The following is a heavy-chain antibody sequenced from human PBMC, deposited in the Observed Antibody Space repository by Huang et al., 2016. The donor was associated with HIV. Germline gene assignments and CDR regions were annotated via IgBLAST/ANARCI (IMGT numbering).Heavy chain of an antibody. CDR1: VFNFLTYA. Sequence: QVQLVQSGAEVEKPGASVNLSCKASVFNFLTYALHWVRQAPGQRLEWMGGINGDGLTKYSQKFQGRVTITRDRSASTVYVDFKSLTYEDTAVYYCARDKEAGTPFFDPWGQGTLVTVSS. CDR2: INGDGLT. CDR3: ARDKEAGTPFFDP. V-gene: IGHV1-3*01. D-gene: IGHD6-19*01. J-gene: IGHJ5*02.